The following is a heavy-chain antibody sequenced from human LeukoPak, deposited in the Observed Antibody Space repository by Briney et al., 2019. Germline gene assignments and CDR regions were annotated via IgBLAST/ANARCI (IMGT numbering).Heavy chain of an antibody. V-gene: IGHV3-48*03. D-gene: IGHD4-23*01. CDR3: ASTVAKDY. CDR1: GFTFSDYE. Sequence: GGSLRLSSAASGFTFSDYEMNWVRQAPGKGLEWVSYISIGGSTIYYADSVKGRFTISRDNAKNSLYLQMNSLRAEDTAVYYCASTVAKDYWGQGTLVTVSS. CDR2: ISIGGSTI. J-gene: IGHJ4*02.